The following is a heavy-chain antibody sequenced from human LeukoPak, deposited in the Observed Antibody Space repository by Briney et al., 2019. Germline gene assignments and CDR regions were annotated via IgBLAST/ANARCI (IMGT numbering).Heavy chain of an antibody. J-gene: IGHJ4*02. V-gene: IGHV4-38-2*02. Sequence: SETLSLTCTVSGYSISSGYYWGWIRQPPGKGLEWIGSIYHSGSTYYNPSLKSRVTISVDTSKNQFSLKLSSVTAADTVVYYCARDQRVAAAVGYWGQGTLVTVSS. CDR3: ARDQRVAAAVGY. CDR2: IYHSGST. CDR1: GYSISSGYY. D-gene: IGHD6-13*01.